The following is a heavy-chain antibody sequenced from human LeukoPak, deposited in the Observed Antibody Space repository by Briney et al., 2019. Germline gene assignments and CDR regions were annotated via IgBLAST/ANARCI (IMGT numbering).Heavy chain of an antibody. V-gene: IGHV3-30*18. D-gene: IGHD2-15*01. CDR3: AKDLSPLRVVAPYYYYGMDV. CDR1: GFTFSSYG. CDR2: ISYDGSNK. J-gene: IGHJ6*02. Sequence: GRSLRLSCAASGFTFSSYGMHWVRQAPGKGLEWVAVISYDGSNKYYADSVKGRFTISRDNSKNTLYLQMNSLRAEDTAVYYCAKDLSPLRVVAPYYYYGMDVWGQGTTVTVSS.